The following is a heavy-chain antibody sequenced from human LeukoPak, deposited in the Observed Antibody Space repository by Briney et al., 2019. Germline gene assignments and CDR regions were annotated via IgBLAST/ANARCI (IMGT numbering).Heavy chain of an antibody. CDR3: ARAYCSSTSCNSYYYYYYMDV. D-gene: IGHD2-2*02. Sequence: ASVKVSCKASGYTFTSYYMHWVRQAPGQGLEWMGIINPSGGSTSYAQKFQGRVTMTRDTSTSTVYMELSSLRSEDTAVYYCARAYCSSTSCNSYYYYYYMDVWGKGTTVTVSS. V-gene: IGHV1-46*01. CDR2: INPSGGST. CDR1: GYTFTSYY. J-gene: IGHJ6*03.